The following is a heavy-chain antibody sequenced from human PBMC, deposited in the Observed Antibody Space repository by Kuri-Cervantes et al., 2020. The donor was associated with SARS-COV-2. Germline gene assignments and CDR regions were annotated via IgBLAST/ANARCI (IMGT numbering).Heavy chain of an antibody. Sequence: SETLSPACNVFGGSISSSSYYWGWIRQPPGKGLEWIGSIYYSGSTYNNPSLKSRVTISVDTSKNQFSLKLSSVTAADTAVYYYASPGYSSGWDEYFQHWGQGTLVTVSS. CDR3: ASPGYSSGWDEYFQH. J-gene: IGHJ1*01. CDR2: IYYSGST. CDR1: GGSISSSSYY. D-gene: IGHD6-19*01. V-gene: IGHV4-39*01.